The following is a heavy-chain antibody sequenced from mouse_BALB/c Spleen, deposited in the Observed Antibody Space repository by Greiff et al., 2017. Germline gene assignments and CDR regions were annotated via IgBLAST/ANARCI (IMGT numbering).Heavy chain of an antibody. CDR2: IYPGDGDT. V-gene: IGHV1-82*01. J-gene: IGHJ3*01. CDR1: GYAFSSSW. CDR3: ARGGYDQTLFAY. Sequence: VQLQQSGPELVKPGASVKISCKASGYAFSSSWMNWVKQRPGQGLEWIGRIYPGDGDTNYNGKFKGKATLTADKSSSTAYMQLSSLTSVDSAVYFCARGGYDQTLFAYWGQGTLVTVSA. D-gene: IGHD2-3*01.